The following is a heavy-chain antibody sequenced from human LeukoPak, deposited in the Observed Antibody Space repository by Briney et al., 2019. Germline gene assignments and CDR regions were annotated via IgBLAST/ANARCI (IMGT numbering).Heavy chain of an antibody. V-gene: IGHV1-18*01. Sequence: ASVKVSCKASGYTFTNYGISWVRQAPGQGLEWMGWISAYNSNTNYAQNLQGRVTMTTDTSTSTAYMDLRSLISDNTAVYYCARDLSAGWEGWFDPWGQGTLVTVSS. CDR3: ARDLSAGWEGWFDP. D-gene: IGHD1-26*01. CDR1: GYTFTNYG. CDR2: ISAYNSNT. J-gene: IGHJ5*02.